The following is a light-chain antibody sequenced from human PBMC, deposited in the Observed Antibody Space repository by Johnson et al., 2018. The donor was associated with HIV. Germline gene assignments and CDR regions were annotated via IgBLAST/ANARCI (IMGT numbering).Light chain of an antibody. V-gene: IGLV1-51*02. CDR2: ENN. CDR3: GTWDSSLSAYV. Sequence: QSVLTQPPSVSAAPGQKVTISCSGSSSNIGNNYVSWYQQLPGTAPKLLICENNKRPPGIPDRFSGSQSGTSATLGITGLQTGDEADYYCGTWDSSLSAYVFGTGTKVTVL. J-gene: IGLJ1*01. CDR1: SSNIGNNY.